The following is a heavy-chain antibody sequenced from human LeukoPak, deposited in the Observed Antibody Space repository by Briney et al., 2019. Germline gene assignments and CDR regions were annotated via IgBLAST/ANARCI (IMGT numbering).Heavy chain of an antibody. D-gene: IGHD2-2*02. CDR1: GDTFTTYD. CDR2: MNPNSGDT. V-gene: IGHV1-8*01. J-gene: IGHJ4*02. Sequence: ASVNVSCKASGDTFTTYDINWVRQAPGQGLEWMGRMNPNSGDTGCAQRFQGRVTMTRDTSISTAYVELSSLRLDDTAVYYCARGNPYCSGASCYNFWGQGTLVTVSS. CDR3: ARGNPYCSGASCYNF.